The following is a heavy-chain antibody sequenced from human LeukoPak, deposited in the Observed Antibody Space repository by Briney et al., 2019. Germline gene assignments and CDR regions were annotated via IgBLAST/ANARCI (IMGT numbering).Heavy chain of an antibody. CDR2: VFRLQTVRT. D-gene: IGHD2-8*01. J-gene: IGHJ4*02. Sequence: SETLSLTCTVSDSSITSTYYWAWFRQPPGKGLEWIATVFRLQTVRTFYNPSLESRVTMSLDPSQNQFSLNLTSVTAADMALYFCARVLHAPYLIDSWGQGTLVTVSS. V-gene: IGHV4-38-2*02. CDR3: ARVLHAPYLIDS. CDR1: DSSITSTYY.